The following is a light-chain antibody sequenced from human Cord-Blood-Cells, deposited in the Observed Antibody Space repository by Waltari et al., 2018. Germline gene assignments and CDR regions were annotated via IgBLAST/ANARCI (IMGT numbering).Light chain of an antibody. Sequence: QSALPQPASVSGSPGQSTTIPCTGTSSDVGGYNLVSWYQHHPGKAPKLMIYEGSKRPSGVSNRFSGSKSGNTASLTISGLQAEDEADYYCCSYAGSSTLVFGGGTKLTVL. CDR1: SSDVGGYNL. V-gene: IGLV2-23*01. CDR3: CSYAGSSTLV. CDR2: EGS. J-gene: IGLJ2*01.